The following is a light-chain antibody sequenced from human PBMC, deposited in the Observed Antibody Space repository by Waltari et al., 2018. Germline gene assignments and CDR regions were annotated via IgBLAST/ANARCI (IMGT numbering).Light chain of an antibody. J-gene: IGLJ1*01. CDR1: SSDVGGSRY. CDR3: SSYSTSNTYV. CDR2: DFS. V-gene: IGLV2-14*03. Sequence: QSALTQPASVSGSPGQSITLSCTGTSSDVGGSRYVSWYQQHPGKVPKLMLFDFSIRPSGVTNLFSGSKSGNTASLTISGLQADDEADYYCSSYSTSNTYVFGTGTKVTLL.